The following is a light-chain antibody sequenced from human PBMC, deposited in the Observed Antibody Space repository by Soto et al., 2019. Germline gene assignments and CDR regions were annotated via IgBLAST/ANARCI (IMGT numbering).Light chain of an antibody. V-gene: IGKV3-15*01. CDR1: QSVSSN. CDR3: QQYKKWPIT. J-gene: IGKJ4*01. CDR2: DAT. Sequence: EIVMTQSPDILSVSPGERATLSCRARQSVSSNLAWYQQKPGQSPRLLIHDATTRATGIPARFSGSGSGTEFTLIISRLQEEDIEVYYCQQYKKWPITFGGGTRVEVK.